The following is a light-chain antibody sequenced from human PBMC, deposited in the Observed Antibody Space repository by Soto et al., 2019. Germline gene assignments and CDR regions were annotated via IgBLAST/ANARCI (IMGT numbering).Light chain of an antibody. CDR2: DIS. V-gene: IGKV3D-15*01. CDR1: QSVTSN. J-gene: IGKJ5*01. CDR3: QQYNNWPPIT. Sequence: ELVITQSPATLSVSPGARATLSGRASQSVTSNLAWYQQKPGQAPSLLIYDISARATGIPTRFSGSGSGTEFTLTISSLQSEDFAVYYCQQYNNWPPITVGQGTRRAI.